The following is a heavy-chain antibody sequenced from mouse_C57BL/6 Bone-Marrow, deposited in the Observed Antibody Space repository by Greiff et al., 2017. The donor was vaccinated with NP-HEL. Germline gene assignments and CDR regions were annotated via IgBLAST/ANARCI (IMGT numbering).Heavy chain of an antibody. V-gene: IGHV1-52*01. J-gene: IGHJ4*01. CDR3: ARGLRRRAFYYAMDY. CDR2: IDPSDSET. D-gene: IGHD2-4*01. Sequence: QVQLQQPGAELVRPGSSVKLSCKASGYTFTSYWMHWVKQRPIQGLEWIGNIDPSDSETHYNQKFKDKATVTVDKSSSTAYMQLSSLTSEDSAVYYCARGLRRRAFYYAMDYWGQGTSVTVSS. CDR1: GYTFTSYW.